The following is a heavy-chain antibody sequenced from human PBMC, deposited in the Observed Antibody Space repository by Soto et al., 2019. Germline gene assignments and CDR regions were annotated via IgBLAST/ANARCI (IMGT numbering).Heavy chain of an antibody. V-gene: IGHV4-30-4*01. CDR3: ARATGLVTVTTSWFDP. J-gene: IGHJ5*02. Sequence: QVQLQESGPGLVKPSQTLSLTCTVSGGSINSGDYYWSWIRQPPGKGLEWIGYIYYSGSTYYNPSRKSRVSISADTSKNQFALKLSFVTAADTAVYYCARATGLVTVTTSWFDPWGQGTLVTVSS. D-gene: IGHD4-17*01. CDR1: GGSINSGDYY. CDR2: IYYSGST.